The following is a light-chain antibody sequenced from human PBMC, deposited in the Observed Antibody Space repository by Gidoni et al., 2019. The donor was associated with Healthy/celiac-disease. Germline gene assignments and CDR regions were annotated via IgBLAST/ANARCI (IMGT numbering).Light chain of an antibody. V-gene: IGLV3-21*04. CDR1: NIGSKS. CDR3: QVWDSSSDHWV. J-gene: IGLJ3*02. Sequence: SYVLTQPPSVSVAPGKTARITCGGNNIGSKSVHCYQQKPGQAPVLVIYYDSDRPSGIPERFSGSNSGNTATLTISRVEAGDEADYYCQVWDSSSDHWVFGGGTKLNVL. CDR2: YDS.